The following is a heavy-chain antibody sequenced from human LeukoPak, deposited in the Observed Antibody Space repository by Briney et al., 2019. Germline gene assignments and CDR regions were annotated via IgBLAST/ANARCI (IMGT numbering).Heavy chain of an antibody. Sequence: ASVKVSCKASGYTFTGYYMHWVRQAPGQGLEWMGWINPNSGGTNYAQKFQGRVTMTRDPSISTAYMELSRLRSDDTAVYYCARTTCSSTSCYHYYYYYGMDVWGQGTTVTVSS. CDR1: GYTFTGYY. V-gene: IGHV1-2*02. CDR2: INPNSGGT. CDR3: ARTTCSSTSCYHYYYYYGMDV. D-gene: IGHD2-2*01. J-gene: IGHJ6*02.